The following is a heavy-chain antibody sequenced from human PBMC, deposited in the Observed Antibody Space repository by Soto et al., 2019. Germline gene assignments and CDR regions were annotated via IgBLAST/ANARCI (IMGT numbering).Heavy chain of an antibody. J-gene: IGHJ5*02. Sequence: SETLSLTCAVYGGSFSSYYWSWIRQPPGKGLEWIGEINHSGSTNYNPSLKSRVTISVDTSKNQFSLKLSSVTAADTAVYYCARSDEENWFDPWGQGTLVTVSS. CDR1: GGSFSSYY. CDR3: ARSDEENWFDP. CDR2: INHSGST. V-gene: IGHV4-34*01.